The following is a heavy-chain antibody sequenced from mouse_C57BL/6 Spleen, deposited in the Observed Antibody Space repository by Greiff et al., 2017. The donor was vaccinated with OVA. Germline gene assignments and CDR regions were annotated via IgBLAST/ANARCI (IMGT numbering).Heavy chain of an antibody. J-gene: IGHJ4*01. CDR1: GYTFTSYW. V-gene: IGHV1-64*01. D-gene: IGHD2-1*01. CDR2: IHPNSGST. CDR3: ARPGYGNFFYAMDY. Sequence: QVQLQQPGAELVKPGASVKLSCKASGYTFTSYWMHWVKQRPGQGLEWIGMIHPNSGSTNYNEKFKSQATLTVDNSSSTAYMQLSSLTPEDSAVYYCARPGYGNFFYAMDYWGQGTSVTVSS.